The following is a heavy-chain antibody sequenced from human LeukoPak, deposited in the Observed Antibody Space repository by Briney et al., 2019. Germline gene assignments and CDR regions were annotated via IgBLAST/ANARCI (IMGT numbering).Heavy chain of an antibody. Sequence: ASVKVSCKASGYTFTGYYMHWVRQAPGQGLEWMGWISAYNGNTNYAQKLQGRVTMTTDTSTSTAYMELRSLRSDDTAVYYCARAGYCSGGSCYSPLNMDVWGKGTTVTVSS. CDR1: GYTFTGYY. V-gene: IGHV1-18*04. CDR2: ISAYNGNT. CDR3: ARAGYCSGGSCYSPLNMDV. D-gene: IGHD2-15*01. J-gene: IGHJ6*03.